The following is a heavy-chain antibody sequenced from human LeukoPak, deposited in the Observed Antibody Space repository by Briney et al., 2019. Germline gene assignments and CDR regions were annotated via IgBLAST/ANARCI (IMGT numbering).Heavy chain of an antibody. CDR3: ARGGATRGRFEN. CDR1: GFPCNVQT. V-gene: IGHV3-7*01. D-gene: IGHD1-26*01. CDR2: MREDGREI. Sequence: GGSLRLSCAASGFPCNVQTMSWVRQAPGKGLDWVASMREDGREIYYVDSAKGRFTISRDNPKNSLYLQMNFLRAEDTAVYYCARGGATRGRFENWGQGTLVTVSS. J-gene: IGHJ4*02.